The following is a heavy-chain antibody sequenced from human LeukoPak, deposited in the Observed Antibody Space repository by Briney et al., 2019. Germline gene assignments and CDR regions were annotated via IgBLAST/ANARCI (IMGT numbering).Heavy chain of an antibody. Sequence: GGSLRLSCVGSGFSLSDYGIHWVRQAPGKGLEWVAVVSYDGGHKYYADSVKGRFTISRDNAMNSVYLQMNSLRAEDTAVYYCARDYRYAFDYWGQGALVTVSS. CDR1: GFSLSDYG. D-gene: IGHD3-16*02. V-gene: IGHV3-30*03. J-gene: IGHJ4*02. CDR2: VSYDGGHK. CDR3: ARDYRYAFDY.